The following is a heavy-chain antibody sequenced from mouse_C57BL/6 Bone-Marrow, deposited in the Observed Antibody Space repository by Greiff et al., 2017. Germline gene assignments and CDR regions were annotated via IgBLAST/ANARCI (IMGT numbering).Heavy chain of an antibody. J-gene: IGHJ1*03. V-gene: IGHV1-75*01. Sequence: VQLQQSGPELVKPGASVKISCKASGYTFTDYYINWVKQRPGQGLEWIGWIFPGSGSTYYNEKFKGKATLTVDKSSSTAYMLLSSLTSEDSAVYFCARPYFYYGPYWYFDVWGTGTTVTVSS. CDR3: ARPYFYYGPYWYFDV. D-gene: IGHD1-1*01. CDR2: IFPGSGST. CDR1: GYTFTDYY.